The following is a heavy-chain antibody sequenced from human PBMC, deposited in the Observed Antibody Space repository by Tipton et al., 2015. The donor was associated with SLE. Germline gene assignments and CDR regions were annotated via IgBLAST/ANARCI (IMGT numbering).Heavy chain of an antibody. CDR3: LRSPIYYYGMDV. J-gene: IGHJ6*02. CDR2: IWYDGSNK. CDR1: GFTFSSYG. Sequence: RSLRLSCAASGFTFSSYGMHWVRQAPGKGLEWVAVIWYDGSNKYYADSVKGRFTISRDNSKNTLYLQMNSLRAEDTAVYYCLRSPIYYYGMDVWGQGTTVTVSS. V-gene: IGHV3-33*08.